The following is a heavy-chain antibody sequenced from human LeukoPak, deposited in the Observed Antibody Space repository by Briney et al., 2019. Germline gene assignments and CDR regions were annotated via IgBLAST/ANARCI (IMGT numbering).Heavy chain of an antibody. V-gene: IGHV4-39*07. J-gene: IGHJ4*02. CDR3: ARAGTYYYDSSGYFFDY. Sequence: SETLSLTCTVSGGSISSSSYYWGWIRQPPGKGLEWIGSIYYSGSTYYNPSLKSRVTISVDTSKNQFSLKLSSVTAADTAVYYCARAGTYYYDSSGYFFDYWGQGTQVTVSS. CDR1: GGSISSSSYY. D-gene: IGHD3-22*01. CDR2: IYYSGST.